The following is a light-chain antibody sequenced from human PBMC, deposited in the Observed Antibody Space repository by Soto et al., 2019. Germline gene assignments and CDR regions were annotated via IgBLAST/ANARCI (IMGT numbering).Light chain of an antibody. J-gene: IGKJ1*01. V-gene: IGKV3-20*01. Sequence: ETVLTQPPGILSFAPGEGGTLSCRARQSVSGSYLACYQQIPGQALRLLIYVASSRATGIPARFSGSGSGTDFTLPISRRESEDFGVYYCQQYRSSPRTFGQGIKV. CDR3: QQYRSSPRT. CDR2: VAS. CDR1: QSVSGSY.